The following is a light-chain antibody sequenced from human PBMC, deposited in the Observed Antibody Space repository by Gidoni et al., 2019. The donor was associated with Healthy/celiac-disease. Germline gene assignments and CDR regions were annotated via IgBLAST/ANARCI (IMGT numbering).Light chain of an antibody. CDR1: QSISSW. Sequence: DIQMTQSPSTVSASVGDRVTITCRASQSISSWLAWYQQKPVKAPKLLIYKASSLEGGVPSRFSGSGSGTEFTLTISSLQPDDFATYYCQQYNSYWTFGQGTKVEIK. CDR2: KAS. CDR3: QQYNSYWT. V-gene: IGKV1-5*03. J-gene: IGKJ1*01.